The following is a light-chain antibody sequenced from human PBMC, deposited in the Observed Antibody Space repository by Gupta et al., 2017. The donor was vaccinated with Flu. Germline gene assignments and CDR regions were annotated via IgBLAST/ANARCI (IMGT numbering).Light chain of an antibody. CDR1: QSIGIW. CDR2: EAF. Sequence: DIQMTQSPSPLSASVGDRVTFTCRASQSIGIWLAWYRQKPGKVPELLIYEAFSLKRGVPSRFSGSGSGTEFTLTINSVQPEDFATYYCQEDSSVPCNFGQGTKVEIK. V-gene: IGKV1-5*03. J-gene: IGKJ1*01. CDR3: QEDSSVPCN.